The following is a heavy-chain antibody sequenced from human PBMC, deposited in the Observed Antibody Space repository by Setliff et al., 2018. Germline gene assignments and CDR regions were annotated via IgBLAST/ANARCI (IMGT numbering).Heavy chain of an antibody. CDR3: ARSINGYQQRYDF. CDR1: GFFFRSYE. Sequence: GGSLRLSCAASGFFFRSYEMNRVSQTPGKGLEWVSYINSGGTKIYYADSVEGRFTISRDNGKNSLFLEMNSVRAEDTAVYYCARSINGYQQRYDFWGQGTLVTVSS. CDR2: INSGGTKI. J-gene: IGHJ4*02. D-gene: IGHD3-16*01. V-gene: IGHV3-48*03.